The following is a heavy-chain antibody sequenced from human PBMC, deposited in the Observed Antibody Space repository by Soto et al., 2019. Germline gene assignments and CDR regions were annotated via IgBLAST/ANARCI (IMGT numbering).Heavy chain of an antibody. CDR1: GFSLSNAGLG. J-gene: IGHJ5*02. D-gene: IGHD6-13*01. V-gene: IGHV2-26*04. Sequence: QVTVKESGPVLVKPTETLRLTCTVSGFSLSNAGLGVSWMRQPPGKALEWLAHIFSNDEKSYSTSLKSRLTISKDTSKSQVVLTMTNMDPVDTATYYCASTYSTSWYWFDPWGQGTLVTVSS. CDR2: IFSNDEK. CDR3: ASTYSTSWYWFDP.